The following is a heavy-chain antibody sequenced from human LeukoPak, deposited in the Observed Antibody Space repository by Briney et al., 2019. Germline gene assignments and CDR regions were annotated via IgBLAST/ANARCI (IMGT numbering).Heavy chain of an antibody. CDR2: ISSSGSTI. J-gene: IGHJ6*03. Sequence: GGSLRLSCAASGFTFSDYYMSWIRQAPGKGLEWVSYISSSGSTIYYADSVKGRFTISRDNAKNSLYLQMNSLRAEDTPVYYCARGSSGWRGNYYCYYMDVWGKGTTVTVSS. CDR3: ARGSSGWRGNYYCYYMDV. D-gene: IGHD6-19*01. CDR1: GFTFSDYY. V-gene: IGHV3-11*01.